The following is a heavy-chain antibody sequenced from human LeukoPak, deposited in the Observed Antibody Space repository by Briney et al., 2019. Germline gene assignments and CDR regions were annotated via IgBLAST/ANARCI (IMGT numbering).Heavy chain of an antibody. V-gene: IGHV4-39*01. D-gene: IGHD4-11*01. CDR3: ARHYSHTYPFDY. CDR1: GGSISSSSYY. J-gene: IGHJ4*02. Sequence: PSETLSLTCTVSGGSISSSSYYWGWIRQPPGKGLEWIGSIYYSGSTYYNPSLKSRVTISVDTSKNQFSLKLSSVTAADTAVYYCARHYSHTYPFDYWGQGTLVTVSS. CDR2: IYYSGST.